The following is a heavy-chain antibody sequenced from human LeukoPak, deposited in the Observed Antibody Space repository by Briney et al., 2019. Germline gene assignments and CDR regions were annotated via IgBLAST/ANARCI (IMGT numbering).Heavy chain of an antibody. J-gene: IGHJ4*02. CDR3: ARVAVQLWSNPDY. D-gene: IGHD5-18*01. CDR2: IRYDGSNK. Sequence: PGGSLRLSCAASGFTFSSYGMHWVRQAPGKGLEWVAFIRYDGSNKYYADSVKGRFTISRDNAKNTLYLQMNSLRAGDAAVYYCARVAVQLWSNPDYWGQGTLVTVSS. CDR1: GFTFSSYG. V-gene: IGHV3-30*02.